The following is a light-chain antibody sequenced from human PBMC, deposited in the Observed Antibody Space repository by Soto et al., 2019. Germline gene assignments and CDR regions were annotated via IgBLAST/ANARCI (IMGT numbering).Light chain of an antibody. CDR3: QESYSRPPT. CDR1: QSISSW. V-gene: IGKV1-39*01. Sequence: DIQMTRASSTLSASVVYIVTITCRASQSISSWLAWYQQKPGKAPKLLIFAASSLQSGVPSRFSGSRSGPDFTRTISSVQPEDFATYYYQESYSRPPTFGQGTRLEIK. CDR2: AAS. J-gene: IGKJ5*01.